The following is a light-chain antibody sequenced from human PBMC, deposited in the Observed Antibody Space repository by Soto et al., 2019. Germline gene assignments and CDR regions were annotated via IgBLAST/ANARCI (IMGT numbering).Light chain of an antibody. CDR3: QTWVSGTVV. CDR1: SGHSSYA. J-gene: IGLJ2*01. CDR2: LNSDGSH. Sequence: QLVLTQSPSASASLGASVKLTCTLSSGHSSYAIAWHQQQPEKGPRYLMKLNSDGSHSKGDGIPDRFSGSSSGAERYLTISSLQSEAEADYYGQTWVSGTVVFGGGTKLTVL. V-gene: IGLV4-69*01.